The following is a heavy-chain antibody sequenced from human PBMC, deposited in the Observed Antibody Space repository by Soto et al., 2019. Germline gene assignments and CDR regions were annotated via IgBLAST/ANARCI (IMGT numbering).Heavy chain of an antibody. V-gene: IGHV1-3*01. J-gene: IGHJ4*02. CDR1: GYTFTSYA. CDR3: ARGRIAAALSYFDY. D-gene: IGHD6-13*01. Sequence: QVQLVQSGAEVKKPGASVKVSCKASGYTFTSYAMHWVRQAPGQRLEWMGWINAGNGNTKYSQKFQGRVTITRDTSASTAYMELSSLRSEDTAVYYCARGRIAAALSYFDYWGQGTLVTVSS. CDR2: INAGNGNT.